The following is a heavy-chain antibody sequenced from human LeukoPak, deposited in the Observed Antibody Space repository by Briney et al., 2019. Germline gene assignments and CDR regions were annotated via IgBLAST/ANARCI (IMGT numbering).Heavy chain of an antibody. V-gene: IGHV3-30*18. D-gene: IGHD6-6*01. J-gene: IGHJ4*02. CDR3: AKGSSSAGGVDY. CDR2: ISHDGSNK. Sequence: GGSLRLSCAASGFTFSSYGMHWVRQAPGKGLEWVAVISHDGSNKYYADSVKGRFTISRDNSKNTLYLQMNGLRAEDTAVYYCAKGSSSAGGVDYWGQGTLVTVSS. CDR1: GFTFSSYG.